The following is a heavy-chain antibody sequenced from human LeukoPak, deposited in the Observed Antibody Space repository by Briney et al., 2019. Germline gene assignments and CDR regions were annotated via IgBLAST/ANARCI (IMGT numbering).Heavy chain of an antibody. CDR3: ARAHNVWVY. CDR1: GGSFIGYY. CDR2: INHSGST. V-gene: IGHV4-34*01. D-gene: IGHD1-1*01. Sequence: SETLSLTCTVYGGSFIGYYWSWIRQPPGKGLEWIGEINHSGSTNYNPSLKSRVTISVDTSKNQFSLKLSSVTAADTAVYYCARAHNVWVYWGQGTLVTVSS. J-gene: IGHJ4*02.